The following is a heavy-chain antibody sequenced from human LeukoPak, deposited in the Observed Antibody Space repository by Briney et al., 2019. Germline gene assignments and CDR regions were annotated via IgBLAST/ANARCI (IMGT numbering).Heavy chain of an antibody. CDR2: ISSNGGST. Sequence: GSLRLSCAASGFTFSGYAMHWVRQAPGKGLEYVSAISSNGGSTYYADSVKGRFTISRDNSKNTLYLQMGSLRAEDMAVYYCARASGYCSGGSCPLYYYGMDVWGKGTTVTVSS. CDR3: ARASGYCSGGSCPLYYYGMDV. J-gene: IGHJ6*04. CDR1: GFTFSGYA. D-gene: IGHD2-15*01. V-gene: IGHV3-64*02.